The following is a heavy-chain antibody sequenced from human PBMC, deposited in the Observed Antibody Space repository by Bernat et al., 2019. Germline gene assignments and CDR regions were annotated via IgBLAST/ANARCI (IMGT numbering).Heavy chain of an antibody. J-gene: IGHJ4*02. Sequence: QMQLLESGPGLVKPSETLSLTCTVSGASVNSGDSYWTWIRQHPGKGLEWIGQIYYSGSTYYNPSIKSRITSTLDTSKNQFSLRRTSVTAADTAVYYCARGVAGALDYFDFWGPGTLVTVAS. CDR2: IYYSGST. V-gene: IGHV4-31*03. CDR1: GASVNSGDSY. D-gene: IGHD7-27*01. CDR3: ARGVAGALDYFDF.